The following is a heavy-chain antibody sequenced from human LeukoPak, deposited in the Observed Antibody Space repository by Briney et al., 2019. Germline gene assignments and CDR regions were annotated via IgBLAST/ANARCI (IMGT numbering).Heavy chain of an antibody. Sequence: GGSLRLSCAASGFTFSSYWMSWVRQAPGKGLEWVANIKQDGSEKYYVDSVKGRFTISRDNAKNSLYLQMNSLRAEDTAVYYCARGGGGYFDWLPSTYYYYYGMDVWGQGTTVTVSS. CDR3: ARGGGGYFDWLPSTYYYYYGMDV. V-gene: IGHV3-7*03. J-gene: IGHJ6*02. D-gene: IGHD3-9*01. CDR2: IKQDGSEK. CDR1: GFTFSSYW.